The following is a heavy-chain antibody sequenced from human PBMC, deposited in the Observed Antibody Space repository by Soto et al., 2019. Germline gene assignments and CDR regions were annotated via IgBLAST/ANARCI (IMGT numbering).Heavy chain of an antibody. J-gene: IGHJ6*02. CDR2: ISGSGSPT. D-gene: IGHD1-26*01. Sequence: EVQLLESGGGLGQPGGSLRLSCAASGFTFSSYAMTWVRQAPGRGLEWVSAISGSGSPTYYADSVRGRFTISSDNSKNTLYLHMNSLRADDTAVYYCARDMAGGTDNYSYGMDVWGQGTTVTVSS. CDR3: ARDMAGGTDNYSYGMDV. CDR1: GFTFSSYA. V-gene: IGHV3-23*01.